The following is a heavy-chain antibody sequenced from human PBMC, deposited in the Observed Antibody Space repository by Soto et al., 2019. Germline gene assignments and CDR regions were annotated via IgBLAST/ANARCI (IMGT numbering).Heavy chain of an antibody. D-gene: IGHD6-19*01. CDR1: GGSISSSSYY. CDR2: IYYSGST. J-gene: IGHJ4*02. Sequence: SETLSLTFTVSGGSISSSSYYWCWIRQPPGKGLEWFGSIYYSGSTYYNPSLKSRVTISVDTSKNPSSLKLSSVTAADTAVYYCARSRYSSGWYFDYWGQGTLVTVSS. CDR3: ARSRYSSGWYFDY. V-gene: IGHV4-39*01.